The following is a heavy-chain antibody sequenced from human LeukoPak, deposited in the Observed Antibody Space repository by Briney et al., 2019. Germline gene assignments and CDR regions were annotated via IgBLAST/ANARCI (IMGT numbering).Heavy chain of an antibody. CDR1: GGSISSTISY. CDR3: ARVNSSGWGSYYYYYMDV. D-gene: IGHD6-19*01. J-gene: IGHJ6*03. CDR2: IYYSGKT. V-gene: IGHV4-39*07. Sequence: SETLSLTCTVSGGSISSTISYWGWIRQPPGKGLELIGSIYYSGKTYYNPSLKSRVTISVDTSQNQFSLMLQSVTSADTAVYYCARVNSSGWGSYYYYYMDVWGKGTTVTISS.